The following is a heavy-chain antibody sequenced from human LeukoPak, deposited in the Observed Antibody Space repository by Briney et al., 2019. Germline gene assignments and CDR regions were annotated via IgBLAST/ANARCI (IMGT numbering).Heavy chain of an antibody. J-gene: IGHJ4*02. CDR3: TRGAYAAGY. Sequence: PGRSLRLSCTASGFTFGDYVMSWVRQAPGKGLEWVGFIRSKGYGGTTEYAASVKGRFPISRDDSKSFAYLQINSLKTEDTGVYYCTRGAYAAGYWGQGTLVTVSS. D-gene: IGHD4-17*01. CDR2: IRSKGYGGTT. CDR1: GFTFGDYV. V-gene: IGHV3-49*04.